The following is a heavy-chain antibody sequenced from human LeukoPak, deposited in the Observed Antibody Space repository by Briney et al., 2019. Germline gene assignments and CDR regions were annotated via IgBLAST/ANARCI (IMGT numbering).Heavy chain of an antibody. V-gene: IGHV3-72*01. CDR2: IRNKANRYTT. D-gene: IGHD1-7*01. CDR1: GFTFSEHH. CDR3: ARSPRGTSPFDY. J-gene: IGHJ4*02. Sequence: GGSLRLSCGASGFTFSEHHMDWVRQAPGKGLEWVARIRNKANRYTTEYAASGKGRFTISRDDSKNSLFLQMNGLKNEDTAVYYCARSPRGTSPFDYWGQGTLVTVSS.